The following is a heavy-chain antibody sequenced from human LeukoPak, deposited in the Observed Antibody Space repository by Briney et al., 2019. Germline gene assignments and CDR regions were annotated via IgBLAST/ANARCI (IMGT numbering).Heavy chain of an antibody. CDR3: ARDSLSYGDYGDAFDI. V-gene: IGHV1-2*02. J-gene: IGHJ3*02. CDR1: GYTFTGYY. CDR2: INPNSGGT. Sequence: ASVKVSCKASGYTFTGYYMHWVRQAPGQGLEWMGWINPNSGGTNYAQKFQGRVTMTRDTSISTAYMELSRLRSDDTAVYYCARDSLSYGDYGDAFDIWGQGTMVTVSS. D-gene: IGHD4-17*01.